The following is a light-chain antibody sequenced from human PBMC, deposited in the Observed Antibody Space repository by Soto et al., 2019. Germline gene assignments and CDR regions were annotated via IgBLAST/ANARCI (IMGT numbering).Light chain of an antibody. CDR3: ETWDSNTNWV. V-gene: IGLV4-60*02. CDR2: LEGSGSY. CDR1: SGHSSNI. J-gene: IGLJ3*02. Sequence: QSVLTQSSSASASLGSSVKLTCTLSSGHSSNIIAWHQQQPGKAPRYLMKLEGSGSYNKGSGVPDRFSGSSSGADRYLTISTRQFEDEADYYCETWDSNTNWVFGGGTKLTFL.